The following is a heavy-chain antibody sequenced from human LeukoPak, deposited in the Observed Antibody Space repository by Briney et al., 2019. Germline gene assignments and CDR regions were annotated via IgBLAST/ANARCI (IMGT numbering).Heavy chain of an antibody. CDR3: AKDRLVATTHALDL. D-gene: IGHD5-12*01. CDR1: GFTFSSYC. V-gene: IGHV3-30*02. CDR2: ITSDGSNK. J-gene: IGHJ6*02. Sequence: GGSLRLSCAASGFTFSSYCMHWVRQAPGKGLEWVAYITSDGSNKYYADSVKGRFTISRDKSKNTLYLQMNSLRAEDTAVYYCAKDRLVATTHALDLWGQGTTVTVSS.